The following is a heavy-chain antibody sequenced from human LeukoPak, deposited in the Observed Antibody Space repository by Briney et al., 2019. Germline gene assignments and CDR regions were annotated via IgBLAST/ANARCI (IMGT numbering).Heavy chain of an antibody. CDR1: GFTFSSYA. V-gene: IGHV3-23*01. CDR2: ISGSGGST. CDR3: AKKREIAVAADFDY. D-gene: IGHD6-19*01. Sequence: GGSLRLSCADSGFTFSSYAMSWVRQAPGKGLEWVSAISGSGGSTYYADSVKGRFTISRDNSKNTLYLQMNSLRAEDTAVYYCAKKREIAVAADFDYWGQGTLVTVSS. J-gene: IGHJ4*02.